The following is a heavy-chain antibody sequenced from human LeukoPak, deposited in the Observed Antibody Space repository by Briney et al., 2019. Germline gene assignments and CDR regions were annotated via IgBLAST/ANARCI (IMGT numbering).Heavy chain of an antibody. D-gene: IGHD3-22*01. CDR3: ASSGSRRLLAVRYCMDV. CDR1: GGTFSSYA. J-gene: IGHJ6*03. Sequence: SVKVSCKASGGTFSSYAISWVRQAPGQGLEWMGGIIPIFGTANYAQKFQGRVTITTDESTSTAYMELSSLRSEDTAVYYCASSGSRRLLAVRYCMDVWGKGTTVTVSS. CDR2: IIPIFGTA. V-gene: IGHV1-69*05.